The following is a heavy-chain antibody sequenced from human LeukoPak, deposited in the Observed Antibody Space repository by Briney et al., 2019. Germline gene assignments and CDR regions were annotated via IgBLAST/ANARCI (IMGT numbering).Heavy chain of an antibody. V-gene: IGHV3-30*02. Sequence: PGGSLRLSCAASGFTFSSYGMHWVRQAPGKGLEWVAFIRYDGSNKYYADSVKGRFTISRDNSKNTLYLQMNSLRAEDTAVYYCAKEDSSGWSGTKHFDYWGQGTLVTVSS. J-gene: IGHJ4*02. CDR2: IRYDGSNK. D-gene: IGHD6-19*01. CDR1: GFTFSSYG. CDR3: AKEDSSGWSGTKHFDY.